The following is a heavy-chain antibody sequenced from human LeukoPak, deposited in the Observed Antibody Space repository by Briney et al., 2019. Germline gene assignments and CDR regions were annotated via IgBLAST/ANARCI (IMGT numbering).Heavy chain of an antibody. V-gene: IGHV3-53*01. J-gene: IGHJ4*02. CDR2: IYSGGST. CDR3: ACDLAVAGTGDY. CDR1: GFTFSSYA. D-gene: IGHD6-19*01. Sequence: HAGGSLRLSCAASGFTFSSYAMGWVRQAPGKGLEWVSVIYSGGSTYYADSVKGRFTISRDNSKNTLYLQMNSLRAEDTAVYYCACDLAVAGTGDYWGQGTLVTVSS.